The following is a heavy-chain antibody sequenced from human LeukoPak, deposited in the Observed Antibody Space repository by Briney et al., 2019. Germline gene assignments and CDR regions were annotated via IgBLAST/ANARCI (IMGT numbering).Heavy chain of an antibody. V-gene: IGHV4-39*07. CDR2: IYYSGST. D-gene: IGHD3-3*01. J-gene: IGHJ4*02. CDR1: GGSISSSSYY. CDR3: ASFGGSGYSPN. Sequence: SETLSLTCTVSGGSISSSSYYWGWIRQPPGKGLEWIGSIYYSGSTYFNPSLKSRVTISVDTSKNQFSLKLSSVTAADTAVYYCASFGGSGYSPNWGQGTLVTVSS.